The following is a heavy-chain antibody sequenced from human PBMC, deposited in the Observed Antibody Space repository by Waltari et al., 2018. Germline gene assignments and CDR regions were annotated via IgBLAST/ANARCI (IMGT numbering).Heavy chain of an antibody. J-gene: IGHJ3*02. CDR2: IKEDGSEK. CDR3: ARRFVERLRDERVGAFDI. Sequence: QLVESGGGLVQPGGSLRLSCAASGFTFNRYWMTWVRQAPGKGLEWVANIKEDGSEKDYVDSVKGRFTISRDEAKKSLYLQMNSLRAEDTAIYYCARRFVERLRDERVGAFDIWGQGTMVTVSS. V-gene: IGHV3-7*03. CDR1: GFTFNRYW. D-gene: IGHD3-3*01.